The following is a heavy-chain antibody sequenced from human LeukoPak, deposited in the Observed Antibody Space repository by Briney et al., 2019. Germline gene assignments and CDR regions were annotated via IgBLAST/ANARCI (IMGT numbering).Heavy chain of an antibody. CDR1: GFTVSSNY. V-gene: IGHV3-53*01. D-gene: IGHD3-10*01. CDR2: IYSSGST. J-gene: IGHJ4*02. CDR3: ARGTGPLQYYFDY. Sequence: GGSLRLSCAASGFTVSSNYMSWVRQAPGKGLEWVSVIYSSGSTYYADSVKGRFTISRDNSKNTLYLQMNSLRAEDTAVYYCARGTGPLQYYFDYWGQGTLVTVSS.